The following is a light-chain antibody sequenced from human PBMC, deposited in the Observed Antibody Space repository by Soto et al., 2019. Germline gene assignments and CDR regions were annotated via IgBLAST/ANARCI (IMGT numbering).Light chain of an antibody. CDR2: GNN. J-gene: IGLJ1*01. Sequence: QSVLTQPPSVSGAPGQRVTISCTGSSSNIGAGFDVHWYQQRPGTAPKLLIFGNNNRPSGVSDRFSGSKSGTSASLAITGLQAEDEGDYYCQSYDSTLSDRYVFGTGTKLTVL. CDR1: SSNIGAGFD. V-gene: IGLV1-40*01. CDR3: QSYDSTLSDRYV.